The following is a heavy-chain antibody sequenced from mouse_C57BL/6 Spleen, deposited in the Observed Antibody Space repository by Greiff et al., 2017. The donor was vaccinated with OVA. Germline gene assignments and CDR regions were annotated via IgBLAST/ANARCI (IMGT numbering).Heavy chain of an antibody. CDR3: TREMYDIDY. CDR2: ISSGGDYT. D-gene: IGHD2-14*01. CDR1: GFTFSSYA. V-gene: IGHV5-9-1*02. Sequence: VQLKESGEGLVKPGGSLKLSCAASGFTFSSYAMSWVRQTPEKRLEWVAYISSGGDYTYYADTVKGRFTISRDNARNTLYLQMSSLKSEDTAMYYCTREMYDIDYWGQGTTLTVSS. J-gene: IGHJ2*01.